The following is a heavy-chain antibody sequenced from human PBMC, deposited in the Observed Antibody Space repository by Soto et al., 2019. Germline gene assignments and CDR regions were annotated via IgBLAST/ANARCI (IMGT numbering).Heavy chain of an antibody. J-gene: IGHJ3*02. V-gene: IGHV1-69*13. Sequence: SVKVCCQASGGTFISYAISWVRQAPGQGLEWMGGIIPIFGTANYAQKFQGRVTITADESTSTAYMELSSLRSEDTAVYYCARHAGRTYYDILTGPFDIWGQGTRGTVS. CDR2: IIPIFGTA. CDR3: ARHAGRTYYDILTGPFDI. CDR1: GGTFISYA. D-gene: IGHD3-9*01.